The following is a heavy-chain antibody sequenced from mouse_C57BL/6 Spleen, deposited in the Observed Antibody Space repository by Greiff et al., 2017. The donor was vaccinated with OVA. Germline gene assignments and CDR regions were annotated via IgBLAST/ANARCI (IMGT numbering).Heavy chain of an antibody. Sequence: QVQLQQSGAELVKPGASVKMSCKASGYTFTSYWITWVKQRPGQGLEWIGDIYPGSGSTNYNEKFKSKATLTVDTSSSTAYMQLSSLTSEDSAVYYCARRDGYYVYYFDYWGQGTTLTVSS. D-gene: IGHD2-3*01. CDR1: GYTFTSYW. CDR2: IYPGSGST. CDR3: ARRDGYYVYYFDY. V-gene: IGHV1-55*01. J-gene: IGHJ2*01.